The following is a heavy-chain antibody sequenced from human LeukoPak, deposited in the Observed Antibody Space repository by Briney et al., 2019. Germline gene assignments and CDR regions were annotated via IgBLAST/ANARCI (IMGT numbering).Heavy chain of an antibody. D-gene: IGHD4-11*01. CDR1: GFTFSSYG. CDR2: IRYDGSNK. CDR3: AKDRGATTVTGYYMDV. J-gene: IGHJ6*03. Sequence: PGGSLRLSCAASGFTFSSYGMHWVRQAPGKGLEWVAFIRYDGSNKYYADSVKGRFTISRDNSKSTLYLQMNSLRAEDTAVYYCAKDRGATTVTGYYMDVWGKGTTVTVSS. V-gene: IGHV3-30*02.